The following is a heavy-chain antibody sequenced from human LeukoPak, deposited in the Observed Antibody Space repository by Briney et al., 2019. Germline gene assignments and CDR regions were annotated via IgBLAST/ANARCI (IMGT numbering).Heavy chain of an antibody. CDR1: GGSFSGYY. CDR2: INHSGST. Sequence: SETLSLTCAVYGGSFSGYYWSWIRQPPGKGLEWIGEINHSGSTNYNPSLKSRVTISVDTSKNQFSLKLNSVTAADTAVYYCAIRSQGVTKYWGQGTLVTVSS. CDR3: AIRSQGVTKY. D-gene: IGHD2-8*01. V-gene: IGHV4-34*01. J-gene: IGHJ4*02.